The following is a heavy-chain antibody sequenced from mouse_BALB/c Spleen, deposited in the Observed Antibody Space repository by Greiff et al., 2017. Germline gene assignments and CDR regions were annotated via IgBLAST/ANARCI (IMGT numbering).Heavy chain of an antibody. D-gene: IGHD2-4*01. Sequence: VKLQESGAELVRPGTSVKISCKASGYTFTNYWLGWVKQRPGHGLEWIGDIYPGGGYTNYNEKFKGKATLTADTSSSTAYMQLSSLTSEDSAVYVCASFYYEGRFAYWGQGTLVTVSA. V-gene: IGHV1-63*02. CDR3: ASFYYEGRFAY. CDR1: GYTFTNYW. J-gene: IGHJ3*01. CDR2: IYPGGGYT.